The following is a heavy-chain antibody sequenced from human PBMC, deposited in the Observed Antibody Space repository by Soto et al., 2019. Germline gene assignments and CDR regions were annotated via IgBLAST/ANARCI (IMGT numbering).Heavy chain of an antibody. J-gene: IGHJ4*02. CDR1: GGSISSGGYS. Sequence: QLQLRESGSGLVKPSQTLSLTCAVSGGSISSGGYSWSWIRQPPGKGLEWIGYIYHSGSTYYNPSLKSRVTISVDRSKNQFSLKLSSVTAADTAVYYCATLLSKGGIGWGQGTLVTVSS. CDR3: ATLLSKGGIG. CDR2: IYHSGST. V-gene: IGHV4-30-2*01. D-gene: IGHD3-10*01.